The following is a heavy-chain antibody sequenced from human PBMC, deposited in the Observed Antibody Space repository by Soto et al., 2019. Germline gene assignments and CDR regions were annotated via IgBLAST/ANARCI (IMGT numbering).Heavy chain of an antibody. J-gene: IGHJ4*02. D-gene: IGHD6-13*01. CDR1: GGTFSSYT. CDR2: IIPILGTA. V-gene: IGHV1-69*08. CDR3: ARDDGGSSWDNSFDY. Sequence: SVKVSCKASGGTFSSYTISWVRQAPGQGLEWMGRIIPILGTANYAQKFQGRVTITADKSTSTAYMELSSLRSEDTAVYYCARDDGGSSWDNSFDYWGQGTLVTVSS.